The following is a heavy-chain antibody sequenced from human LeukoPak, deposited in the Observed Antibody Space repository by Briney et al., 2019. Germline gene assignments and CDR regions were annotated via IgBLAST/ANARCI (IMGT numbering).Heavy chain of an antibody. V-gene: IGHV4-59*01. CDR2: IHYSGST. Sequence: SETLSLTCSVSGGSIGSYYWSWIRQPPGKGLEWIGYIHYSGSTNYNPSLKSRVTISVDTSKNQFSLNVSSVTAADTAVYYCARVGDIAAAGYYFDYWGQGTLVTVSS. J-gene: IGHJ4*02. CDR1: GGSIGSYY. CDR3: ARVGDIAAAGYYFDY. D-gene: IGHD6-13*01.